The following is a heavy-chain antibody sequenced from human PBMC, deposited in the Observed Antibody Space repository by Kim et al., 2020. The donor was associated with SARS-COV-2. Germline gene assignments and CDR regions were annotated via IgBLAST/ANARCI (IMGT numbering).Heavy chain of an antibody. CDR1: GYTFTSYY. D-gene: IGHD1-26*01. CDR2: INTSSGST. V-gene: IGHV1-46*01. CDR3: AIEGGGYKRRYFDY. Sequence: ASVKVSCKASGYTFTSYYMHWVRQAPGQGLEWMGIINTSSGSTRSAQKFQGRVTMTRDTSTSTAYMELSSLRSEDTAVYYCAIEGGGYKRRYFDYWGQ. J-gene: IGHJ4*02.